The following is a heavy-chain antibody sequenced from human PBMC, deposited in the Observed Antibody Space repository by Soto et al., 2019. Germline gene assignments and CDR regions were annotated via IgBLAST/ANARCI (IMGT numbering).Heavy chain of an antibody. Sequence: PSETLSLTCAVYGGSFSGYYWTWIRKPPGKGLEWIGEINHSGSTNYNPSLKSRVTISVDTSKNQFSLKLSSVTAADTAVYYCARVYRGGYYGSGSYSLNWFDPWGQGTLVTVSS. CDR2: INHSGST. D-gene: IGHD3-10*01. V-gene: IGHV4-34*01. CDR1: GGSFSGYY. J-gene: IGHJ5*02. CDR3: ARVYRGGYYGSGSYSLNWFDP.